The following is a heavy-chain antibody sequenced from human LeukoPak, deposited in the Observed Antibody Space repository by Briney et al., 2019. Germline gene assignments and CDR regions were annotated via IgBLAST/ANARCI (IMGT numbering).Heavy chain of an antibody. CDR2: INHSGST. D-gene: IGHD3-10*01. CDR3: ARRGPRITMVRGVPYYFDY. CDR1: GGSFSGYY. V-gene: IGHV4-34*01. Sequence: SETLSLTCAVYGGSFSGYYWSWIRQPPGKGLEWIGEINHSGSTNYNPSLKSRVTISVDTSKNQSPLKLSSVTAADTAVYYCARRGPRITMVRGVPYYFDYWGQGTLVTVSS. J-gene: IGHJ4*02.